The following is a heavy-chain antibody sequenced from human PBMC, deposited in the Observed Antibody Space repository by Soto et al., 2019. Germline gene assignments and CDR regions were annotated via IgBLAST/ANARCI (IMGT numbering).Heavy chain of an antibody. J-gene: IGHJ6*02. CDR3: VHSRCGGDCLQSYPSHYYYGMAV. CDR1: GFSLSTSGVG. Sequence: QITLKESGPTLVKPTQTLTLTCTFSGFSLSTSGVGVGWIRQPPGKALEWLALICWDNDKRYSPSLQSRLTITKDTSNSRVVLTMSNMDPGDTATYYCVHSRCGGDCLQSYPSHYYYGMAVWGQGTTVTVSS. D-gene: IGHD2-21*02. V-gene: IGHV2-5*02. CDR2: ICWDNDK.